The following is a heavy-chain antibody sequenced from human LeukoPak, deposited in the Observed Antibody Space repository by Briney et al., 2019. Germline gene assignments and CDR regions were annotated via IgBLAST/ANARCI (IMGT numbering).Heavy chain of an antibody. J-gene: IGHJ5*01. Sequence: GGSLRLSCSASGFAFSVYAMSWLRQPPGEGLEWVSTINANSGTTSYAASVRGRFTISRDNSKNTLYLQLNTLRADDTATYYCAKPISGGLAVTADWFHPWGQGTLVVVSS. V-gene: IGHV3-23*01. CDR1: GFAFSVYA. CDR2: INANSGTT. CDR3: AKPISGGLAVTADWFHP. D-gene: IGHD6-19*01.